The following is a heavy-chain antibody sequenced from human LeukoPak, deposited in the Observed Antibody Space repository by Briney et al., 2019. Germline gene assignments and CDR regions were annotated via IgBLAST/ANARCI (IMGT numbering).Heavy chain of an antibody. Sequence: TSDTLSLTCAVYGGSFSGYYWSWIRQPPGKGLEWIGEINHSGSTNYNPSLKSRVTISVDTSKNQFSLKLSSVTAADTAVYYCARADYDYVWGSYRPVISFIYWGQGTLVTVSS. J-gene: IGHJ4*02. CDR3: ARADYDYVWGSYRPVISFIY. V-gene: IGHV4-34*01. CDR1: GGSFSGYY. CDR2: INHSGST. D-gene: IGHD3-16*02.